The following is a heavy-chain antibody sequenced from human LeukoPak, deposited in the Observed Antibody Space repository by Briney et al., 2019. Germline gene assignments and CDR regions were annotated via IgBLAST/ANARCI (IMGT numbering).Heavy chain of an antibody. CDR3: ARDRSGSAYGYWFDP. V-gene: IGHV4-39*07. CDR1: GGSISSSSYY. Sequence: SETLSLTCTVSGGSISSSSYYWGWIRQPPGKGLEWIGSIYYSGSTYYNPSLKSRVTISVDTPKNQFSLKLSSVTAADTAVYYCARDRSGSAYGYWFDPWGQGTLVTVSS. CDR2: IYYSGST. J-gene: IGHJ5*02. D-gene: IGHD3-22*01.